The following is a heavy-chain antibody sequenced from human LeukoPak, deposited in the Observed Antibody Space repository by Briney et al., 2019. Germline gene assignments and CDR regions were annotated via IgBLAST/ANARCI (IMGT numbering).Heavy chain of an antibody. CDR1: GGSISSYY. CDR3: ARAGDYYVSGSYLGY. CDR2: IYHRGSA. D-gene: IGHD3-10*01. V-gene: IGHV4-59*01. Sequence: SETLSLTCTVSGGSISSYYWTWVRQPPGKGLEWIGYIYHRGSANYNPSLKGRVTISVDTSKNQFSLTLSSVTAADTAVYYCARAGDYYVSGSYLGYWGQGTLVTVSS. J-gene: IGHJ4*02.